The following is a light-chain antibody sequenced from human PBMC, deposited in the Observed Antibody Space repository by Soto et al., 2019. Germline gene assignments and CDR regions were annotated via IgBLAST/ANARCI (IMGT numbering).Light chain of an antibody. Sequence: EIVMTQSPATLSVSPGEGATLSCRASQSVSINLAWYQLKPGQAPRLLIYDASTRATGIPARLSGSGSGTEFTLTISSKQSEYFAVYYCQQYNHGPRTFGQGTKVEIK. CDR2: DAS. CDR3: QQYNHGPRT. CDR1: QSVSIN. V-gene: IGKV3-15*01. J-gene: IGKJ1*01.